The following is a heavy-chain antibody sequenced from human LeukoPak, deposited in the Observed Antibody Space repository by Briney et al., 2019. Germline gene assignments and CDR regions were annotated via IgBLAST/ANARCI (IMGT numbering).Heavy chain of an antibody. CDR1: GFTFSSYG. CDR2: IWFDGSNK. J-gene: IGHJ4*02. V-gene: IGHV3-33*06. D-gene: IGHD2-2*01. CDR3: AKVHETYCSGTGCYEGYFDY. Sequence: PGRSLRLSCAASGFTFSSYGMHWVRQAPGKGLEWVAVIWFDGSNKYYADSVKGRFTISRDNSKNTLYLQMNSLRTEDTAVYYCAKVHETYCSGTGCYEGYFDYWGQGTLVSVSS.